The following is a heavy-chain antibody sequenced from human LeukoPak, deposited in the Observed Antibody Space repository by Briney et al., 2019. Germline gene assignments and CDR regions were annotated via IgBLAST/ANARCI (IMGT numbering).Heavy chain of an antibody. V-gene: IGHV4-61*08. CDR2: HNQNP. CDR3: VTYFVNGGGRGH. Sequence: SETLSLTCTVSGASVSSGDYHWSWVRQAPGKGLEWIGHNQNPSYNPSLKSRVVISIHTSRNQFSLTLNTVTAADTAAYFCVTYFVNGGGRGHWGPGALVTVSS. J-gene: IGHJ4*02. D-gene: IGHD3-9*01. CDR1: GASVSSGDYH.